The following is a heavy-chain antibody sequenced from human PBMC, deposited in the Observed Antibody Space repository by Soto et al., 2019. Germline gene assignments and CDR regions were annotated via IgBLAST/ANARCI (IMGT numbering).Heavy chain of an antibody. CDR3: ARKTGYEVFDF. D-gene: IGHD5-12*01. CDR2: IKYSGTT. CDR1: GGNIISSRCH. Sequence: SETLSLTSTVSGGNIISSRCHWGWIRYRPGKGLEWIGNIKYSGTTRYNPSLKSRVAVSLDTSKKQFFLMLTSVTAADTAVYYCARKTGYEVFDFWGQGTLVTVSS. J-gene: IGHJ4*02. V-gene: IGHV4-31*03.